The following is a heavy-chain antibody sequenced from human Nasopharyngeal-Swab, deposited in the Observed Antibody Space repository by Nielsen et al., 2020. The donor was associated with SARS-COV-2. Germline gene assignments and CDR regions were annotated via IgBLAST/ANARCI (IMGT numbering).Heavy chain of an antibody. CDR2: VVPGDSEP. CDR1: GYTLTVLP. Sequence: ASVKVSCKVSGYTLTVLPIHWVRQAPGKGLEWMETVVPGDSEPIYAQNFQGRVTMTEDTSTYTAYLELSSLRSEDTAVYYCASEGSGVFGVVIYAFDIWGPGTLVTVSS. D-gene: IGHD3-3*01. J-gene: IGHJ3*02. V-gene: IGHV1-24*01. CDR3: ASEGSGVFGVVIYAFDI.